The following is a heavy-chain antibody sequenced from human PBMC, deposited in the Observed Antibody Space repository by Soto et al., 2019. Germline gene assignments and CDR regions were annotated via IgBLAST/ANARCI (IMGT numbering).Heavy chain of an antibody. CDR1: GFVFDSDW. CDR3: ARGIYWRYGMDV. D-gene: IGHD5-12*01. V-gene: IGHV3-74*01. Sequence: EVQLVESGGGLVQPGGSLRLSCAAAGFVFDSDWMHWVRQAPGKGLVWVSRINGDGSSTFYADSVKGRFTISRNNARNMVYLQMNSLRAEETAVYYCARGIYWRYGMDVWGQGTTVTVSS. CDR2: INGDGSST. J-gene: IGHJ6*02.